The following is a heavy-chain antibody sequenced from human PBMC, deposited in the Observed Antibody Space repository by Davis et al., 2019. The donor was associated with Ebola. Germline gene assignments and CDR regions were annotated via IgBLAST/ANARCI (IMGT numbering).Heavy chain of an antibody. V-gene: IGHV3-23*01. J-gene: IGHJ4*02. CDR3: ARAVFHEVLDY. Sequence: PGGSLRLSCAASGFIFGSYGMSWVRQAPGKGLEWVSSVSGNGDSAHYADSVKGRFTISRDNFRNTLYLQMNSLRADDTAVYYCARAVFHEVLDYWGQGTPVTVSS. CDR2: VSGNGDSA. CDR1: GFIFGSYG. D-gene: IGHD3-3*01.